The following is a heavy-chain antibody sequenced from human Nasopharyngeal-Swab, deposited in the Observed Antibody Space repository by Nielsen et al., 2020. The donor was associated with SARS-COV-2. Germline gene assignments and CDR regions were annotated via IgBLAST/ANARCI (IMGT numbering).Heavy chain of an antibody. Sequence: LRLSCTVSGGSIGSGSYYWSWIRQPAGKGLEWIGRIYTSGSTNYNPSLKSRVTVSVDTSKNQFSLKLSSVTAADTAVYYCARGLRGVTTYYYYYYMDVWGKGTTVTVSS. D-gene: IGHD4-17*01. J-gene: IGHJ6*03. CDR2: IYTSGST. CDR1: GGSIGSGSYY. CDR3: ARGLRGVTTYYYYYYMDV. V-gene: IGHV4-61*02.